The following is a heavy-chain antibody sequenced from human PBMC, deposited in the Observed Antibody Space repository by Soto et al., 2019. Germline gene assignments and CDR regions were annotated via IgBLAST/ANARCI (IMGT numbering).Heavy chain of an antibody. V-gene: IGHV4-30-4*01. CDR3: ARWVSSKGYYGMDV. Sequence: TSETLSLTCTVSGGSISSGDYYWSWIRQPPGKGLEWIGYIYYSGSTYYNPSLKSRVTISVDTSKNQFSLKLSSVTAADTAVYYCARWVSSKGYYGMDVWGQGTTVTVSS. J-gene: IGHJ6*02. D-gene: IGHD1-26*01. CDR2: IYYSGST. CDR1: GGSISSGDYY.